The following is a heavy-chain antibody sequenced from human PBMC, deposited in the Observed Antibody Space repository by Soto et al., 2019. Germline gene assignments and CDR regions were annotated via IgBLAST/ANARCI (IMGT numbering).Heavy chain of an antibody. CDR3: ARRIGYSYGYGDY. V-gene: IGHV4-39*01. CDR2: IYYTGST. D-gene: IGHD5-18*01. CDR1: GGSVSNGRYY. Sequence: QLQLQESGSGLVKPSETLSLTCTVSGGSVSNGRYYWAWIRQPPGKGLEWIGSIYYTGSTYYNASLRSRLTISVDTSKNQFSLNLNSVTAVDTAVYYCARRIGYSYGYGDYWGQGTLVTVSS. J-gene: IGHJ4*02.